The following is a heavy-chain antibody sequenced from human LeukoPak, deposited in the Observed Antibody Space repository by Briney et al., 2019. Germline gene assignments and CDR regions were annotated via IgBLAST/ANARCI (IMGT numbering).Heavy chain of an antibody. CDR3: ARPSSWTARAEYFQH. J-gene: IGHJ1*01. D-gene: IGHD6-13*01. V-gene: IGHV3-11*01. CDR2: ISSSGSTI. Sequence: GGSLRLSCAASGFTFSDYYMSWIRQAPGKGLEWVSYISSSGSTIYYADSVKGRFTISRDNAKNSLYLQMNSLRAEDTAVYYCARPSSWTARAEYFQHWGQGTLVTVSS. CDR1: GFTFSDYY.